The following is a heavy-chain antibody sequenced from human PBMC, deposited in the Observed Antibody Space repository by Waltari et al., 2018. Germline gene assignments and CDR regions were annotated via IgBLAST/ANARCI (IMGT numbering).Heavy chain of an antibody. D-gene: IGHD6-19*01. CDR1: GGSSSSSSYY. CDR2: IYYSGST. Sequence: QLQLQASGPGLVKPSETLSFTCTVSGGSSSSSSYYWGWIRQPPGKGLEWIGSIYYSGSTYYNPSLKSRVTISVDTSKNQFSLKLSSVTAADTAVYYCATKRESSASGFDYWGQGTLVTVSS. V-gene: IGHV4-39*01. J-gene: IGHJ4*02. CDR3: ATKRESSASGFDY.